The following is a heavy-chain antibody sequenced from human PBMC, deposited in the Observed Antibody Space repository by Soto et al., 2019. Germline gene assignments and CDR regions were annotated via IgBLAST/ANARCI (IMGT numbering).Heavy chain of an antibody. V-gene: IGHV1-69*01. CDR2: IIPIFGTA. J-gene: IGHJ5*02. D-gene: IGHD3-10*01. CDR3: ARASSLEGSGSYYNGNNWFDP. CDR1: GGTFSSYA. Sequence: QVQLVQSGAEVKKPGSSVKVSCKASGGTFSSYAISWVRQAPGQGLEWMGGIIPIFGTANYAQNFQGRVTITADESTSTAYMELSSLRSEDTAVYYCARASSLEGSGSYYNGNNWFDPWGQGTLVTVSS.